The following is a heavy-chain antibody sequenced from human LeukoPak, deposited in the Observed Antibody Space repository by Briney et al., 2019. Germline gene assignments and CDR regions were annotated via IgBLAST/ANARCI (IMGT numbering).Heavy chain of an antibody. CDR1: GGIFSSYT. Sequence: SVKVSCKASGGIFSSYTISWVRQAPGQGLEWMGRIIPILGIANYAQKFQGRVTITADKSTSTAYMELSSLRSEDTAVYYCARDRPPYYYDSSGYYPWGQGTLVTVSS. J-gene: IGHJ5*02. D-gene: IGHD3-22*01. CDR2: IIPILGIA. CDR3: ARDRPPYYYDSSGYYP. V-gene: IGHV1-69*02.